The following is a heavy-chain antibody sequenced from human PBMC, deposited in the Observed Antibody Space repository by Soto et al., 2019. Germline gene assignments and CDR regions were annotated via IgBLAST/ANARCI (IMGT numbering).Heavy chain of an antibody. V-gene: IGHV4-59*01. CDR1: GGSSSTYY. Sequence: PSETLSLTCTVSGGSSSTYYWSWIRQPPGKGLEWIGYIYYSGSTNYNPSLKSRVTISVDTSKNQFSLKLTSVTAADTAVYYCARGVIQPVTGGYWLDPWGQGTLVTVSS. J-gene: IGHJ5*02. CDR3: ARGVIQPVTGGYWLDP. D-gene: IGHD1-1*01. CDR2: IYYSGST.